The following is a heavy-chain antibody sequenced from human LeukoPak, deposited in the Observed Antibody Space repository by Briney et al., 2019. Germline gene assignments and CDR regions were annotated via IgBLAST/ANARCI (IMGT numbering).Heavy chain of an antibody. CDR3: AKDSPYAYYGSGSYWDY. Sequence: GGSLRLSCAASGFTFSTFAMIWVRQPPGKGLEWVSSIFPSGGEIHYADSVRGRFTISRDNSKSTLSLQMNSLRAEDTAIYYCAKDSPYAYYGSGSYWDYWGQGTLVTVSS. V-gene: IGHV3-23*01. CDR1: GFTFSTFA. J-gene: IGHJ4*02. CDR2: IFPSGGEI. D-gene: IGHD3-10*01.